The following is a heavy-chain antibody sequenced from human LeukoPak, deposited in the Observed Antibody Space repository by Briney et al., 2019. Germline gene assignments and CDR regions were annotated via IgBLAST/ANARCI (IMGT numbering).Heavy chain of an antibody. CDR3: ARDPAPQGWFDS. CDR1: GFNFNNYG. V-gene: IGHV3-30*02. CDR2: IRYDGGTE. Sequence: PGGSLRLSCAASGFNFNNYGMYWVRQAPGKGLECVAFIRYDGGTESYGDSVKGRFTIFRDNNKDIVYLQMSSLRADDTAVYYCARDPAPQGWFDSWGQGTLVTVSS. J-gene: IGHJ5*01.